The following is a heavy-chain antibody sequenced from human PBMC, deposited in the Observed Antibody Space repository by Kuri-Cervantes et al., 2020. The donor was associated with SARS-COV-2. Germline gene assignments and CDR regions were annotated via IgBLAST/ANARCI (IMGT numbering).Heavy chain of an antibody. CDR1: GFTFSSYS. CDR2: ISTSGRYI. V-gene: IGHV3-21*01. D-gene: IGHD2-21*01. Sequence: GGSLRLSCAASGFTFSSYSINWVRQAPGKGLEWVSSISTSGRYIYYSDSVKGRFTTSRDNAKNSLYLQMNSLRAEDTAVYYCAKTPIVVVIAITYYFDYWGQGTLVTVSS. CDR3: AKTPIVVVIAITYYFDY. J-gene: IGHJ4*02.